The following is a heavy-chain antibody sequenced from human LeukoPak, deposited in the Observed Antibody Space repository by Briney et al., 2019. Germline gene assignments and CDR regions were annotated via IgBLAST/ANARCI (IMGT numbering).Heavy chain of an antibody. CDR2: INAGNGNT. V-gene: IGHV1-3*01. Sequence: ASVKVSCKASGYRFTGYNIDWVRQAPGQRLEWMGWINAGNGNTKYSQKFQGRVTITRDTSASTAYMELSSLRSEDTAVYYCARRGIAAAGWPLYYYYGMDVWGQGTTVTVSS. CDR3: ARRGIAAAGWPLYYYYGMDV. J-gene: IGHJ6*02. D-gene: IGHD6-13*01. CDR1: GYRFTGYN.